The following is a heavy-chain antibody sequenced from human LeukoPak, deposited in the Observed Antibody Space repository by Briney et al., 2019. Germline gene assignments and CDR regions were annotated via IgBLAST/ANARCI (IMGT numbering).Heavy chain of an antibody. V-gene: IGHV4-61*09. D-gene: IGHD3-10*01. Sequence: SETLSLTCTVSGGSISSGSYYWSWIRQPAGKGLEWIGHIYTSGSTNYNPSLKSRVTISVDTSKNQFSLKLSSVTAADTAVYYCAREVFWDKVLWFGELRWFDPWGQGTLVTVSS. CDR1: GGSISSGSYY. CDR2: IYTSGST. CDR3: AREVFWDKVLWFGELRWFDP. J-gene: IGHJ5*02.